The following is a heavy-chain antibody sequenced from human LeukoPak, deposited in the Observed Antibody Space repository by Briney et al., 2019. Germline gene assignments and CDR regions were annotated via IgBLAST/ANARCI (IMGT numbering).Heavy chain of an antibody. CDR2: IYHSGST. CDR3: ASSDSSGYSPRQIDY. V-gene: IGHV4-30-2*01. CDR1: GGSISSGGYY. Sequence: PSETLSLTCTVSGGSISSGGYYWSWIRQPPGKGLEWIGYIYHSGSTYYNPSLKSRVTISVDRSKNQFSLKLSSVTAADTAVYYCASSDSSGYSPRQIDYWGQGTLVTVSS. D-gene: IGHD3-22*01. J-gene: IGHJ4*02.